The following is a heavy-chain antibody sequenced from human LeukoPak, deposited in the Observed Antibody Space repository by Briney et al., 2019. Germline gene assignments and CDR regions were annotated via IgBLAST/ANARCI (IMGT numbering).Heavy chain of an antibody. CDR3: AGSVVTGNGNLFGY. J-gene: IGHJ4*02. D-gene: IGHD4-23*01. V-gene: IGHV4-34*01. Sequence: PSETLSLTCAVYGGSLSGYYWSWIRQPPGKGLEWIGEINHSGSTNYNPSLKSRVTISVDTSKNQFSLKLSSVTAADTAVYYCAGSVVTGNGNLFGYWGRGTLVTVSS. CDR1: GGSLSGYY. CDR2: INHSGST.